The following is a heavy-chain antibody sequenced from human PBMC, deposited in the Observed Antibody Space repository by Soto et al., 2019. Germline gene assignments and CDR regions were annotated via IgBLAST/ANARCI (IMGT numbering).Heavy chain of an antibody. Sequence: PGKGLEWVAVISYDGSNKYYADSAKGRFTISRDNSKNTLYLQMNSLRAEDTAVYYCAKDLRFLEWLYPGEDDGMDVWGQGTTVTAP. V-gene: IGHV3-30*18. CDR2: ISYDGSNK. D-gene: IGHD3-3*01. J-gene: IGHJ6*02. CDR3: AKDLRFLEWLYPGEDDGMDV.